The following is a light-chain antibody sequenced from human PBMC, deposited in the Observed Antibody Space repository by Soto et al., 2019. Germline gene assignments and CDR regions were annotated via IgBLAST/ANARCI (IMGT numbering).Light chain of an antibody. J-gene: IGKJ1*01. CDR3: QQRSNWPPWT. Sequence: EVVLTQSPGTLSLSPGERATLSCRASQSVSSSLAWYQQKPGQAPRLLIYDASNRATGIPARFSGSGSGTDFTLTISSLEPEDFAVYYCQQRSNWPPWTFGQGTKVDI. V-gene: IGKV3-11*01. CDR1: QSVSSS. CDR2: DAS.